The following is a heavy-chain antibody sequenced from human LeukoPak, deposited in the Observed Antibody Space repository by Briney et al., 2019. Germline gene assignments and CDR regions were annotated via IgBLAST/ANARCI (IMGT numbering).Heavy chain of an antibody. Sequence: PSETLSLTCTVSGGSISSSSYYWSWIRQPPGKGLEWIGYINYNGSTNYNPSLKSRVTISVDSSKNQFSLKLSSVTAADTARYYCARHSSSQYYNYMDVWGKGTTVTVSS. CDR3: ARHSSSQYYNYMDV. CDR2: INYNGST. J-gene: IGHJ6*03. D-gene: IGHD6-13*01. CDR1: GGSISSSSYY. V-gene: IGHV4-61*01.